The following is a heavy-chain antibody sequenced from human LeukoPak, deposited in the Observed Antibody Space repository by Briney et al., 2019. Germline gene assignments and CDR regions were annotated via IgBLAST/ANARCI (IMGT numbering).Heavy chain of an antibody. J-gene: IGHJ4*02. D-gene: IGHD2-2*01. CDR2: IGTAGDT. Sequence: GGSLRLSCAASGFTFSSYDMHWVRQATGKGLEWVSAIGTAGDTYYPGSVKGRFTISRENAKNSLYLQMNSLRAGDTAVYYCATDLFEVPAALIRDYWGQGTLVTVSS. CDR3: ATDLFEVPAALIRDY. V-gene: IGHV3-13*01. CDR1: GFTFSSYD.